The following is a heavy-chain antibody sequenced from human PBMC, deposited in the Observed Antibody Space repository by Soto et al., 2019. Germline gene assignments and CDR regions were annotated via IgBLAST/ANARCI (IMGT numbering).Heavy chain of an antibody. Sequence: QVQLQESGPGLVRPSQTLTLTCSVSDDSITSGSFYWSWIRHHPGKALEWIGYISISGNTFYNPSLKSRLTISIDTSNNHFSLNLTSVTVADSAVYFCARGRGDGDGYYLYYFDYWGQGTLVTVSS. J-gene: IGHJ4*02. CDR1: DDSITSGSFY. D-gene: IGHD3-22*01. CDR2: ISISGNT. V-gene: IGHV4-31*03. CDR3: ARGRGDGDGYYLYYFDY.